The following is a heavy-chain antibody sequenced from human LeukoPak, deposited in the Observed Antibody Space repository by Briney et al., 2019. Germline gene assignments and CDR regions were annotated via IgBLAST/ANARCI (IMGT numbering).Heavy chain of an antibody. CDR2: IYHSGST. V-gene: IGHV4-38-2*02. CDR1: GGSISSGYY. J-gene: IGHJ4*02. CDR3: ARVSPTLCFDY. Sequence: PSETLSLTCTVSGGSISSGYYWGWIRQPPGKGLEWIGNIYHSGSTYYNPSLKSRVTISVDTSKNQFSLKLTSVTAADTAVYYCARVSPTLCFDYWGQGTLVTVSS.